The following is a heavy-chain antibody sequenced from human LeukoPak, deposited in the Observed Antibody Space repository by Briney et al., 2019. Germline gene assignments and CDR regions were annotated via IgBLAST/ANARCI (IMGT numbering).Heavy chain of an antibody. CDR1: GFTFSSYA. Sequence: GGSLRLSCAASGFTFSSYAMSWVRQAPGKGLEWVSYISSSSSYTNYADSVKGRFTISRDNAKNSLYLQMNSLRAEDTAVYYCARDGSDTDVDYWGQGTLVTVSS. D-gene: IGHD2-21*01. CDR2: ISSSSSYT. J-gene: IGHJ4*02. CDR3: ARDGSDTDVDY. V-gene: IGHV3-11*05.